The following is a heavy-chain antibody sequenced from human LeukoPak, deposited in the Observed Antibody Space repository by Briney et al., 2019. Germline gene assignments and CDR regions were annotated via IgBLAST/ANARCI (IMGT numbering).Heavy chain of an antibody. CDR1: GYTFTSYY. D-gene: IGHD3-3*01. Sequence: ASVKVSCKASGYTFTSYYMHWVRQAPGQGLEWMGIINPSGGSTSYAQKFQGRVTMTTDTSTSTAYMELRSLRSDDTAVYYCASAYFWSGYYTHWGQGTLVTVSS. CDR2: INPSGGST. J-gene: IGHJ4*02. CDR3: ASAYFWSGYYTH. V-gene: IGHV1-46*01.